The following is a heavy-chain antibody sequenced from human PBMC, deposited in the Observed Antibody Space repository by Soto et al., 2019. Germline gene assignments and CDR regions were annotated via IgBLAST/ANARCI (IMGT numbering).Heavy chain of an antibody. V-gene: IGHV1-18*01. D-gene: IGHD6-19*01. CDR3: ARDRYSSGWFQPFDY. CDR2: ISAYNGNT. J-gene: IGHJ4*02. CDR1: GYTFTSYG. Sequence: VASVKVSCKASGYTFTSYGISWVRQAPGQGLEWMGWISAYNGNTNYAQKLQGRVTMTTDTSTSTAYMELRSLRSDDTAVYYCARDRYSSGWFQPFDYWGQGTLVTVSS.